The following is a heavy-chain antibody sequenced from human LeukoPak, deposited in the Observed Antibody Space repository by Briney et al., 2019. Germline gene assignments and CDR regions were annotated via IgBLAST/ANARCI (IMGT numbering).Heavy chain of an antibody. CDR2: FDPEDGET. Sequence: EASVKVSCKVSGYTLTELSMHWVRQSPGKGLEWMGGFDPEDGETIYAQNFQGRVTMTEDTSTETAYTQLSSLRSEDTALYYCATVLSGSLSLNFDYWGQGTLVTVSS. J-gene: IGHJ4*02. D-gene: IGHD3-10*01. CDR1: GYTLTELS. CDR3: ATVLSGSLSLNFDY. V-gene: IGHV1-24*01.